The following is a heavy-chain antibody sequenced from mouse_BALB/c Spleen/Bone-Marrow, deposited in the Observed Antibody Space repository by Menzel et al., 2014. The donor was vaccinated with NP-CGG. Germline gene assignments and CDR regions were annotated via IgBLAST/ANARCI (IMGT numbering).Heavy chain of an antibody. J-gene: IGHJ4*01. CDR3: ARSDGNYDYAMDY. CDR1: GFTFSSFG. CDR2: ISSGSSTI. V-gene: IGHV5-17*02. D-gene: IGHD2-1*01. Sequence: EVHLVESGGGLVQPGGSRKLSCAASGFTFSSFGMRWVRQAPEKGLEWVAYISSGSSTIYYADTVKGRFTISRDNPKNTLFLQMTSLRSEDTAMYYCARSDGNYDYAMDYWGQGTSVTVSS.